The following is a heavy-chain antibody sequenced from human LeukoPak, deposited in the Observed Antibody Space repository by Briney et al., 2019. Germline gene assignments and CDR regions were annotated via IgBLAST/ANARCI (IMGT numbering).Heavy chain of an antibody. CDR1: GFTFSSA. J-gene: IGHJ6*02. Sequence: PGRSLRLSCAASGFTFSSAMHWVRQAPGKGLEWVAVTWYDGSTKYYADSVKGRFTISRDNSKNTLSLEMNSLGAEDTAVYYCARWGNYKVMDVWGQGTTVTVSS. CDR2: TWYDGSTK. CDR3: ARWGNYKVMDV. D-gene: IGHD1-7*01. V-gene: IGHV3-33*08.